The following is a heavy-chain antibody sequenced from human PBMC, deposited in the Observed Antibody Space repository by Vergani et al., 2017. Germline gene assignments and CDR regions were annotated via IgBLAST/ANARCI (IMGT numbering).Heavy chain of an antibody. CDR3: ARSCMGVTTFGY. CDR1: GCSFGNYY. Sequence: QVHLQESGPGLAKPSETLSLTCTISGCSFGNYYWNWIRQPAGKGLEWMGRIHANGKTKYNPSLESRVTMSLDTSTTQFSLKLNSLTAADTAVYYCARSCMGVTTFGYWGQGALVTVSS. CDR2: IHANGKT. V-gene: IGHV4-4*07. J-gene: IGHJ4*02. D-gene: IGHD4-17*01.